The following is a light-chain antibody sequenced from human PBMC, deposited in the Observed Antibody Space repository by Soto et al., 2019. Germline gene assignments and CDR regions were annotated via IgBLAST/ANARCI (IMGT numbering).Light chain of an antibody. CDR3: QQRSTWPT. J-gene: IGKJ5*01. CDR2: DAS. V-gene: IGKV3-11*01. CDR1: ESVDFH. Sequence: VLTQSPATLSLSPGKRATLSCRASESVDFHLAWYQQKPGQAPRLLIYDASVRATGTPARFSGSGSGTAFTLTISSLEPEDFALYYCQQRSTWPTFGQGTRLET.